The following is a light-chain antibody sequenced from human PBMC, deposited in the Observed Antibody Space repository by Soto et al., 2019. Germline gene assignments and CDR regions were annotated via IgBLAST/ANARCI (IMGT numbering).Light chain of an antibody. Sequence: QSVLTQPPSVSGAPGQRVTISCTGSSSNIGAGYDVHWYQQLPGTAPKLLIYVNNNRPSGVPDRFSGSKSGTSASLAITGLQAEDEADYYCQSYASSLSGVVFGGGTKLTVL. J-gene: IGLJ2*01. V-gene: IGLV1-40*01. CDR2: VNN. CDR1: SSNIGAGYD. CDR3: QSYASSLSGVV.